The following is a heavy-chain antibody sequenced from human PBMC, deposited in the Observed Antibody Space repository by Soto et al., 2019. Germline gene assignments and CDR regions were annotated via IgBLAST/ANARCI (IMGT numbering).Heavy chain of an antibody. CDR2: IVPILDIT. CDR1: RDTFTTYT. V-gene: IGHV1-69*02. CDR3: ARGVDTYFDY. Sequence: QVQLVQSGAEVKKPGSSVKVSCKASRDTFTTYTIAWVRQAPGQGLEWVGRIVPILDITNYAPTFQGRVTITADKSTNTAYMELSGLRSEDTAVYYCARGVDTYFDYWGQGTLVTVSS. J-gene: IGHJ4*02. D-gene: IGHD5-12*01.